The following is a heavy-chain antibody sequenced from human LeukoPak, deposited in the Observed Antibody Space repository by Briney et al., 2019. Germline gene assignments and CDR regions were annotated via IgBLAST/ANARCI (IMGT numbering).Heavy chain of an antibody. D-gene: IGHD5-12*01. CDR1: GGSISSGGYY. CDR3: ARGGYAGPGHYGMDV. V-gene: IGHV4-39*07. J-gene: IGHJ6*02. CDR2: INHSGST. Sequence: RSSETLSLTCTVSGGSISSGGYYWSWIRQPPGKGLEWIGEINHSGSTNYNPSLKSRVTISVDTSKNQFSLKLSSVTAADTAVYYCARGGYAGPGHYGMDVWGQGTTVTVSS.